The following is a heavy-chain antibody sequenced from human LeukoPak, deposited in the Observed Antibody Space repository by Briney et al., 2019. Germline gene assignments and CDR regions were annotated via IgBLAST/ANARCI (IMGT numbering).Heavy chain of an antibody. V-gene: IGHV3-15*01. CDR1: GFTVNNAW. D-gene: IGHD2-15*01. CDR2: IKSKTDGGTT. Sequence: GGSLRLSCAASGFTVNNAWMSWVRQAPGKGLEWVGRIKSKTDGGTTDYAAPLKGRFIISRDDVKSTVYLQMNSLKTEDTAVYYCTTGEDLDYWGQGTLVTVSS. CDR3: TTGEDLDY. J-gene: IGHJ4*02.